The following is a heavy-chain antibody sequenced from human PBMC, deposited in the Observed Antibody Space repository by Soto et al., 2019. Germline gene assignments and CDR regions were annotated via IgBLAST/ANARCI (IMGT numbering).Heavy chain of an antibody. Sequence: QVQLVESGGGVVQPGRSLSLSCAASGFTFRNYVMHWVRQAPGKGLEWVAVISSDGSNKYYADSVKGRFTISSDNSKNTLYLQVNSVRIEDTAVYYCTKDRATHRNYWGQGTLVTVSS. CDR1: GFTFRNYV. CDR2: ISSDGSNK. V-gene: IGHV3-30*18. CDR3: TKDRATHRNY. J-gene: IGHJ4*02. D-gene: IGHD5-12*01.